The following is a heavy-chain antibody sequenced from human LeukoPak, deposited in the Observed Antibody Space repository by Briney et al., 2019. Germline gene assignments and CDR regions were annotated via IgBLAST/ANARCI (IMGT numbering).Heavy chain of an antibody. V-gene: IGHV4-39*01. J-gene: IGHJ4*02. CDR1: GGSISSSSYY. CDR2: IYYSGST. Sequence: SETLSLTCTVSGGSISSSSYYWGWIRQPPGKGLEWIGSIYYSGSTYYNPSLKSRVTISVDTSKNQFSLKLSSVTDADTAVYYCARHGRVSPHFDYWGQGTLITVSS. D-gene: IGHD2-8*01. CDR3: ARHGRVSPHFDY.